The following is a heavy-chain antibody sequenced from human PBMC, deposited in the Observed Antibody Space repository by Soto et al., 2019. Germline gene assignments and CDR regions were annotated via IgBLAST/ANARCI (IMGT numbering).Heavy chain of an antibody. CDR1: GFTFSSYA. J-gene: IGHJ5*02. Sequence: GGSLRLSCAASGFTFSSYAMHWVRQAPGKGLGWVAVISYDGSNKYYADSVKGRFTISRDNSKNTLYLQMNSLRAEDTAVYYCARDQEGTTQVPWGQGTLVTVSS. CDR3: ARDQEGTTQVP. V-gene: IGHV3-30-3*01. CDR2: ISYDGSNK. D-gene: IGHD1-1*01.